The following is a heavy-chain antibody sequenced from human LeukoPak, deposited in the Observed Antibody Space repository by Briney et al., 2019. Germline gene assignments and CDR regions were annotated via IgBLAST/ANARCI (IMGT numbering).Heavy chain of an antibody. Sequence: SETLSLTCAVSGGSISSTSYYWGWIRQPPGRGLEWIGNIYYSGITYYNPSLKSRVTISLDTSKNQFSLKLSSVTAADTAVYYCVRGRYSSGWFKDKNWFDPWGQGIPVTVSS. D-gene: IGHD6-19*01. CDR2: IYYSGIT. CDR3: VRGRYSSGWFKDKNWFDP. V-gene: IGHV4-39*07. J-gene: IGHJ5*02. CDR1: GGSISSTSYY.